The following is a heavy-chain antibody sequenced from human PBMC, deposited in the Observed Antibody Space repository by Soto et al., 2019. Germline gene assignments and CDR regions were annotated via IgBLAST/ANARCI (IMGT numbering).Heavy chain of an antibody. CDR2: ISSSGSTI. V-gene: IGHV3-11*01. J-gene: IGHJ6*03. Sequence: QVQLVESGGGLVKHGGSLRLSCAASGFTFSDYYMSWIRQAPGKGLEWVSYISSSGSTIYYADSVKGRFTISRDNAKNSLYLQMNSLRAEDTAVYYCARAPTNHFGVVIIPPYYYYYMDVWGKGTTVTVSS. D-gene: IGHD3-3*01. CDR1: GFTFSDYY. CDR3: ARAPTNHFGVVIIPPYYYYYMDV.